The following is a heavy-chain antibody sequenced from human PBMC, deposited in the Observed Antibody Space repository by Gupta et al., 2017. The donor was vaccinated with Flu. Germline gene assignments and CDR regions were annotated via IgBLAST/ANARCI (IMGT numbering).Heavy chain of an antibody. CDR1: GGSISSRGYY. CDR3: ARRGSGSRGWFDP. D-gene: IGHD1-26*01. V-gene: IGHV4-39*02. CDR2: IYYSGNT. J-gene: IGHJ5*02. Sequence: QLQLQESGPGLVTPSETLSLTCTVSGGSISSRGYYWGWIRQPPWKGLEWIVSIYYSGNTHYNPSRKSRVIISVDTSKNHFSLKLSSMTAADTAMYYCARRGSGSRGWFDPWGQGTLVTVSS.